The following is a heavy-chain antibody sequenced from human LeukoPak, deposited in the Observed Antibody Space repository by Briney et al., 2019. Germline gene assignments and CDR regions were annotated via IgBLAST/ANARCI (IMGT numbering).Heavy chain of an antibody. CDR3: ARDSGGATFDF. CDR2: IYHSGST. J-gene: IGHJ4*02. D-gene: IGHD6-25*01. CDR1: GGSISSSSYY. V-gene: IGHV4-61*01. Sequence: SETLSLTCTVSGGSISSSSYYWSWIRQPPGKGLEWIGYIYHSGSTKYNPSLKSRVTMSVDTSKNQFSLKLNSVTAADTAVYYGARDSGGATFDFWGQGPLVSVSS.